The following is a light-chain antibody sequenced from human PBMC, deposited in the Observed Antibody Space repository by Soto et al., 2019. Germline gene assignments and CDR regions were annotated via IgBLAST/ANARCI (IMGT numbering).Light chain of an antibody. CDR1: SNDVGGYNY. CDR2: EVN. J-gene: IGLJ2*01. V-gene: IGLV2-8*01. CDR3: NSFAGATHVV. Sequence: QSVLTQPPSASGSPGQSVTITCTGTSNDVGGYNYVSWYQQHPGKAPKLMIYEVNKRPSGVPDRFSGSKSGNTASLTVSGLQADDEADYYCNSFAGATHVVFGGGTKVTVL.